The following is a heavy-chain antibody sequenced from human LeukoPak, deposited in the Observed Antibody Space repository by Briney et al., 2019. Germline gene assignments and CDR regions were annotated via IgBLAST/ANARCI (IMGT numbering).Heavy chain of an antibody. Sequence: SQTLSPTCAISGDSVSSNSAAWHWIRHSPSNGLEWLGRTYYRSKWGNDYAVSVKSRVTIHPDTSKNQFSLQLNSVTPEDTGVYYCAREGGVYYYIDVWGKGTTVTVSS. CDR3: AREGGVYYYIDV. CDR2: TYYRSKWGN. CDR1: GDSVSSNSAA. D-gene: IGHD3-16*01. V-gene: IGHV6-1*01. J-gene: IGHJ6*03.